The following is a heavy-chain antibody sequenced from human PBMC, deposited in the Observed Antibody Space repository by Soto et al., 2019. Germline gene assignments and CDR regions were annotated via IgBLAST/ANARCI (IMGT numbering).Heavy chain of an antibody. CDR3: AREGEMPYSYYGLDV. Sequence: QVQLVQSGAEVRKPGASVKVSCKASGYTFTTYGISWVRQAPGQGLEWMGWIRGYNGHTKYAQKFQGRVTMTTDTSTSTVYMDLRSLRSDDTAVYYCAREGEMPYSYYGLDVWGQGTTVTVSS. CDR2: IRGYNGHT. J-gene: IGHJ6*02. D-gene: IGHD3-16*01. CDR1: GYTFTTYG. V-gene: IGHV1-18*01.